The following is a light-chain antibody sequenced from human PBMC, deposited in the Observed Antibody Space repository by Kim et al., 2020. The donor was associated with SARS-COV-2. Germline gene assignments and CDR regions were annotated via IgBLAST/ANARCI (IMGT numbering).Light chain of an antibody. CDR3: QQYSLYPLT. Sequence: ASVEDRVTFTCQTSQGINTHLAWLQQKPGKAPKALFYEASSLHSGVPSRFSGSASGTYFTLTITSLQPEDFATYCCQQYSLYPLTFGVGTKVDIK. V-gene: IGKV1-16*01. CDR1: QGINTH. CDR2: EAS. J-gene: IGKJ4*01.